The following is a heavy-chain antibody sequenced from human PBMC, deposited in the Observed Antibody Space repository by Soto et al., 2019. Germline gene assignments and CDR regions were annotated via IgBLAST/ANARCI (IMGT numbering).Heavy chain of an antibody. D-gene: IGHD2-2*01. CDR2: ISSNGGST. Sequence: PGGSLRLSCAASGFTFSSYAMHWVRQAPGKGLEYVSAISSNGGSTYYANSVKGRFTISRDNSKNTLYLQMGSLRAEDMAVYYCARGYCSSTSCFGYMDVWGKGTTVTVSS. CDR3: ARGYCSSTSCFGYMDV. CDR1: GFTFSSYA. V-gene: IGHV3-64*01. J-gene: IGHJ6*03.